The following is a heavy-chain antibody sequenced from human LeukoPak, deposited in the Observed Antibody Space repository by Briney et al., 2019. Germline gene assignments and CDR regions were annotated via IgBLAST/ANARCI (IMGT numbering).Heavy chain of an antibody. D-gene: IGHD1-26*01. CDR3: ARNGSSTEY. CDR1: GFTFTTYW. V-gene: IGHV3-7*01. Sequence: GGSLRLSCAASGFTFTTYWMSWVRQAPGKGLEWVANIKEDGSEKNYVDSVKGRFTISRDNAKNSLYLQMNSLRAEDTAVYYCARNGSSTEYWGQGTLVTVSS. J-gene: IGHJ4*01. CDR2: IKEDGSEK.